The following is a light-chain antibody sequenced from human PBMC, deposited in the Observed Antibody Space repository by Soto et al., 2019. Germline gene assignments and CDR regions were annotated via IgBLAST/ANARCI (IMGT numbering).Light chain of an antibody. Sequence: DIQMTQSPSTLSASVGDRVTITCRASQGMSSYLAWYQKKPGKAPKLLIYVTSTLQTGVPSRFSGSRSGADFTLTISSLQPEDSATYYCQHLSIYPLPFGGGTKVDIK. J-gene: IGKJ4*01. CDR2: VTS. CDR3: QHLSIYPLP. CDR1: QGMSSY. V-gene: IGKV1-9*01.